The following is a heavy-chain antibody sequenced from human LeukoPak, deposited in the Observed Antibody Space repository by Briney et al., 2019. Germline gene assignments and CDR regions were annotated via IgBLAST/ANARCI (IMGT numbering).Heavy chain of an antibody. CDR1: GGTFSSYA. V-gene: IGHV1-69*05. J-gene: IGHJ3*02. CDR3: ASRFPAAGAFDI. D-gene: IGHD3-3*01. CDR2: IIPIFGTA. Sequence: SVKVSCKASGGTFSSYAISWVRQAPGQGLEWMGGIIPIFGTANYAQKFQGRVTITTDESTSTAYMELSSLRSEGTAVYYCASRFPAAGAFDIWGQGTMVTVSS.